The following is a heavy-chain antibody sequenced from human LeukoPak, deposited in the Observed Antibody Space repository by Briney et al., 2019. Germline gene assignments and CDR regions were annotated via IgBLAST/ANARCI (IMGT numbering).Heavy chain of an antibody. Sequence: PGGSLRLSYAASGFTFSDYYMSWIRQAPGKGLEWVSYIGSSGDIIYYADSVKGRFSISRDNAKNSLYLQMNSLRAEDTAVYYCARGYYDFWSGYYSFWGQGTLVTVSS. V-gene: IGHV3-11*04. CDR1: GFTFSDYY. J-gene: IGHJ4*02. D-gene: IGHD3-3*01. CDR2: IGSSGDII. CDR3: ARGYYDFWSGYYSF.